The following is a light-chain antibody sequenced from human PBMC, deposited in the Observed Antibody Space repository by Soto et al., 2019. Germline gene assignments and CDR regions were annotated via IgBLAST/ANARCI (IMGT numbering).Light chain of an antibody. CDR2: GAS. CDR1: QSVSSN. CDR3: QQYNNWPPT. J-gene: IGKJ5*01. V-gene: IGKV3-15*01. Sequence: EIVMTQSPATLSVSPGERATLSCRASQSVSSNIAWYQQKPGQAPRLLIYGASTRATGISARFSGSRSGTEFTLTISSLQSEDFAVYYCQQYNNWPPTFGQGTRLEIK.